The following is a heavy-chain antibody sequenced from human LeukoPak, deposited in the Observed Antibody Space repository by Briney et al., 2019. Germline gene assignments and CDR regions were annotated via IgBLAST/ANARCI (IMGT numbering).Heavy chain of an antibody. CDR3: ARGNRYCSSTSCYADWFDP. CDR2: ISSSSSYI. D-gene: IGHD2-2*01. J-gene: IGHJ5*02. V-gene: IGHV3-21*01. Sequence: GGSLRLSCAASGFTFSSYSMNWVRQAPGTGLEWVSSISSSSSYIYYADSVKGRFTISRDNAKNPLYLQMNSLRAEDTAVYYCARGNRYCSSTSCYADWFDPWGQGTLVTVSS. CDR1: GFTFSSYS.